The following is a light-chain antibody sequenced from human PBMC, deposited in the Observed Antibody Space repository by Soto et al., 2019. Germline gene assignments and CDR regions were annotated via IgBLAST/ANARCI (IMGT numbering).Light chain of an antibody. CDR2: ENN. CDR3: GTWDSSLSAGGV. J-gene: IGLJ1*01. V-gene: IGLV1-51*02. CDR1: SSNIGNTY. Sequence: QSVLTEPPSVSAAPGQKVTISCSGSSSNIGNTYVSWYQQLPGTAPKLLIYENNKRPSGIPDRYSGSKSGTSATLGITGLQTGDEADYYCGTWDSSLSAGGVFGTGTKVTV.